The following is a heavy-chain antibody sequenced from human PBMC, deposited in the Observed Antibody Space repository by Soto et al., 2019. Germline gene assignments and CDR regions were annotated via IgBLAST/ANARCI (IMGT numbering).Heavy chain of an antibody. Sequence: PSETLSLTCSVSGGSINISSYFWVGVRQPPGKGLEWIGSIYYSGSTYYNPSLRSRVTISVDTSKNQFSLKLSSVTAADTAVFYCARHYSSGSRNWFDPWGQGTLVTVSS. J-gene: IGHJ5*02. CDR1: GGSINISSYF. CDR3: ARHYSSGSRNWFDP. CDR2: IYYSGST. D-gene: IGHD6-19*01. V-gene: IGHV4-39*01.